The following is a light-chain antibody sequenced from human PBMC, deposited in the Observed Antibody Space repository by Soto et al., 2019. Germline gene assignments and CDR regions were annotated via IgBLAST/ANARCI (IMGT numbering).Light chain of an antibody. J-gene: IGKJ1*01. CDR1: QSISTY. CDR3: QQSFSTLGWT. Sequence: DIQMTQSPSSLSASVGDRFTITFRAGQSISTYLNWYQQKSGKAPKLLISAASSLQSGVPSRFSGSGSGTDFTLTISSLQPEDFATYYCQQSFSTLGWTFGQGTKVDIK. CDR2: AAS. V-gene: IGKV1-39*01.